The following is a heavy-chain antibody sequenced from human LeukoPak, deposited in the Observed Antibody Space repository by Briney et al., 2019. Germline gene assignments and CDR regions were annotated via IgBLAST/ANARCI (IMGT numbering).Heavy chain of an antibody. D-gene: IGHD3-9*01. CDR3: ARLYDILSPFDY. Sequence: GASVKVSCKASGYTFTSYDINWVRQATGQGLEWMGWMNPNSGNTGYAQKFQGRVTMTRNTSISTAYMELSSLRSEDTAVYYCARLYDILSPFDYWGQGTLVTVSS. CDR1: GYTFTSYD. V-gene: IGHV1-8*01. J-gene: IGHJ4*02. CDR2: MNPNSGNT.